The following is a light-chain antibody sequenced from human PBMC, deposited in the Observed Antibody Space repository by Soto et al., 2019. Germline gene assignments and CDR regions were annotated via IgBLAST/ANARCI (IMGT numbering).Light chain of an antibody. V-gene: IGLV2-23*02. CDR1: GNEVGSYNL. CDR2: EVS. J-gene: IGLJ1*01. CDR3: CSWAGSNTFYF. Sequence: QSVLTQPASVSGSPGQSITISCTGNGNEVGSYNLVSWYQQLPGKAPKLIIYEVSKRPSGVSNRFSGSKSGNTASLTISGLQAEDEADYYCCSWAGSNTFYFFGTGTKVTVL.